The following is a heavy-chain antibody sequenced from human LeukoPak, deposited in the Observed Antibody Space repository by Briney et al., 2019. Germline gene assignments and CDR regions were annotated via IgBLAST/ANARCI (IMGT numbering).Heavy chain of an antibody. Sequence: SETLSLTCAVYGGSFSGYYWSWIRQPPGKGLEWIGEINHSGSTNYNPSLKSRVTISVDTSKYQFSLKLSSVTAADTAVYYCARGAPEGYFDYWGQGTLVTVSS. J-gene: IGHJ4*02. CDR3: ARGAPEGYFDY. V-gene: IGHV4-34*01. CDR2: INHSGST. CDR1: GGSFSGYY.